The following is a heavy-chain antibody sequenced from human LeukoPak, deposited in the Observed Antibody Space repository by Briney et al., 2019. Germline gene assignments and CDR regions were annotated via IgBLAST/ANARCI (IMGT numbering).Heavy chain of an antibody. Sequence: SETLSLTCTVSGGSISSSDSYWAWVRQPPGKGLEWIGSICFSRTTYYNPSLKSRVTMSIDTSKNHFSLKVASVTAADTAVYYCGRHFPQTGRDEQPLEYWGQGSLFTVSS. D-gene: IGHD3-10*01. V-gene: IGHV4-39*01. J-gene: IGHJ4*02. CDR2: ICFSRTT. CDR3: GRHFPQTGRDEQPLEY. CDR1: GGSISSSDSY.